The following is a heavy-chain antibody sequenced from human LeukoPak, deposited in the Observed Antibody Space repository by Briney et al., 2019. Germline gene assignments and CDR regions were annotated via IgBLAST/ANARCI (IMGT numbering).Heavy chain of an antibody. J-gene: IGHJ4*02. D-gene: IGHD6-19*01. Sequence: SETLSLTCTVSGGSISGSSYYWGWIRQPPGKGLEWIGSIYYSGSTYYNPSLKSRVTISVDTSKNQFSLKLSSVIAADTAVYYCARRTSGWYFDYWGQGTLVTVSS. CDR3: ARRTSGWYFDY. CDR1: GGSISGSSYY. V-gene: IGHV4-39*01. CDR2: IYYSGST.